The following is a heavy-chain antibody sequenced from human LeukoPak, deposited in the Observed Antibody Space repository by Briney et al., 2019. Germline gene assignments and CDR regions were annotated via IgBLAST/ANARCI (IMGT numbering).Heavy chain of an antibody. CDR3: AREGYGDPLDY. CDR1: GGSISSGSYY. CDR2: IYTSGST. Sequence: SQTLSLTCTVSGGSISSGSYYWSWIRQPAGKGLEWIGRIYTSGSTNYNPSLKSRVTISVDTSKNQFTLKLSSVTAADTAVYYCAREGYGDPLDYWGQGTLVTVSS. J-gene: IGHJ4*02. D-gene: IGHD4-17*01. V-gene: IGHV4-61*02.